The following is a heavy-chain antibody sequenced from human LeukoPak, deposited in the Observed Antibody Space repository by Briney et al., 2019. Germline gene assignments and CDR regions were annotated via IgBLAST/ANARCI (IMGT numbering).Heavy chain of an antibody. CDR2: SGSTT. V-gene: IGHV3-23*01. CDR3: TRDSSYGDYFPAFGN. CDR1: GFIFSNYA. J-gene: IGHJ4*02. D-gene: IGHD4-17*01. Sequence: GGSLRLSCAASGFIFSNYAMTWVRQAPGKGLEWVSSSGSTTDYSDSVKGRFTISRDNSKNTLYLQMNSLRADDTAVSYCTRDSSYGDYFPAFGNCGQGDLVTVSS.